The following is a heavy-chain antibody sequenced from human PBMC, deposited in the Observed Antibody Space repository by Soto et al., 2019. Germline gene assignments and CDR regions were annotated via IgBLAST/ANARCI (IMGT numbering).Heavy chain of an antibody. J-gene: IGHJ6*03. CDR2: ISGSGGST. V-gene: IGHV3-23*01. D-gene: IGHD3-3*01. CDR1: GFTFSSYA. CDR3: AKSPSIQNYDFWSGYYYYMDV. Sequence: PGGSLRLSCAASGFTFSSYAMSWVRQAPGKGLEWVSAISGSGGSTYYADSVKGRFTISRDNSKNTLYLQMNSLRAEDTAVYYCAKSPSIQNYDFWSGYYYYMDVWGKGTTVTVSS.